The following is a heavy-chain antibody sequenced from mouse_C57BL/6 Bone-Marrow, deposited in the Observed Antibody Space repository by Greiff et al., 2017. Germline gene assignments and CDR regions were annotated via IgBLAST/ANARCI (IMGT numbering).Heavy chain of an antibody. V-gene: IGHV5-9-1*02. Sequence: EVHLVESGEGLVKPGGSLKLSCAASGFTFSSYAMSWVRQTPEKRLEWVAYISSGGDYIYYADTVKGRFTISRDNARNTLYLQMSSLKSEDTAMYYCTRGRDYYGSGWYFDVWGTGTTVTVSS. CDR1: GFTFSSYA. J-gene: IGHJ1*03. CDR2: ISSGGDYI. CDR3: TRGRDYYGSGWYFDV. D-gene: IGHD1-1*01.